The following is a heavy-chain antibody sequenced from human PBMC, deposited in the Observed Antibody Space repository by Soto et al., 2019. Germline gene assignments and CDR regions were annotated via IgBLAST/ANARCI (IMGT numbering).Heavy chain of an antibody. J-gene: IGHJ6*02. CDR3: ASILRFLEWVPSLDYYGMDV. D-gene: IGHD3-3*01. Sequence: EVQLVESGGGLVQPGGSLRLSCAASGFTVSSNYMSWVRQAPGKGLEWVSVIYSGGSTYYADSVKGRFTISRDNSKNNXYXXMNSLRAEDTAVYYCASILRFLEWVPSLDYYGMDVWGQGSTVTVSS. CDR1: GFTVSSNY. CDR2: IYSGGST. V-gene: IGHV3-66*01.